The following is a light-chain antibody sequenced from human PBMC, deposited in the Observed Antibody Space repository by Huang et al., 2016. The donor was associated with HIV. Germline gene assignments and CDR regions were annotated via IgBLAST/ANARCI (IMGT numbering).Light chain of an antibody. Sequence: VMTQSPATLSVSPGERVTLSCRASQTVIRNLAWYQQIPGQPTRLLVYGASVRAAGVPDRFSGSGSGTDFTLTITSLQSEDFAIYYCQQYNRWPPLTFGGGTKVETK. CDR3: QQYNRWPPLT. V-gene: IGKV3-15*01. CDR2: GAS. J-gene: IGKJ4*01. CDR1: QTVIRN.